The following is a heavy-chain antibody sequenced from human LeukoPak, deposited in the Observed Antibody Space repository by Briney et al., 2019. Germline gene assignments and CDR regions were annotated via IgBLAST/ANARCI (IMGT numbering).Heavy chain of an antibody. D-gene: IGHD1-14*01. CDR3: ARSHHSGSAFMDV. V-gene: IGHV1-18*01. CDR1: GYTFTSYG. Sequence: GASVKVSCKASGYTFTSYGISWVRQAPGQGLEWMGRISAYNGNTNHAQKLQGRVTMTTDTSTSTAYMELRSLRSDDTAVYYCARSHHSGSAFMDVWGKGTTVTVSS. J-gene: IGHJ6*03. CDR2: ISAYNGNT.